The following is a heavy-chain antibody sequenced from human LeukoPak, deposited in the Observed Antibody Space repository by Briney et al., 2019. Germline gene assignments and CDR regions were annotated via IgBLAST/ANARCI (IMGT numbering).Heavy chain of an antibody. CDR3: ARTGVLLWFGELNTAFDI. CDR1: GGSTSSYY. Sequence: SETLSLTCTVSGGSTSSYYWSWIRQPPGKGLEWIGYIYYSGSTNYNPSLKSRVTISVDTSKNQFSLKLSSVTAADTAVYYCARTGVLLWFGELNTAFDIWGQGTMVTVSS. CDR2: IYYSGST. J-gene: IGHJ3*02. D-gene: IGHD3-10*01. V-gene: IGHV4-59*01.